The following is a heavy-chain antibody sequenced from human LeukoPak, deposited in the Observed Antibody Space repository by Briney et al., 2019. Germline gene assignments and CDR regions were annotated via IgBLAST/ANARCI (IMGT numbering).Heavy chain of an antibody. V-gene: IGHV4-59*01. Sequence: SETLSLTCTVSGGSISSYYWSWLRQPPGKGLEWIGYIYYSGSTNYNPSLKSRVTISVDTSKNQYSLKLSSVTAADTAVYYCARAVTVTNRYYYYYYMDVWGKGTTVTISS. D-gene: IGHD4-17*01. CDR3: ARAVTVTNRYYYYYYMDV. CDR1: GGSISSYY. CDR2: IYYSGST. J-gene: IGHJ6*03.